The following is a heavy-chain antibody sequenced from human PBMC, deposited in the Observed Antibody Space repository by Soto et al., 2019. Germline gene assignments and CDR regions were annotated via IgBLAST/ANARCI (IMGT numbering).Heavy chain of an antibody. CDR3: AKELYAVVVPTYLDY. J-gene: IGHJ4*02. CDR2: ISGSGGST. CDR1: GFTFADHA. V-gene: IGHV3-23*01. D-gene: IGHD2-15*01. Sequence: GGSLRLSCAASGFTFADHAMHWVRQAPGKGLEWVSAISGSGGSTYYADSVKGRFTISRDNSKNTLYLQMNSLRAEDTAVYYCAKELYAVVVPTYLDYWGQGTLVTVSS.